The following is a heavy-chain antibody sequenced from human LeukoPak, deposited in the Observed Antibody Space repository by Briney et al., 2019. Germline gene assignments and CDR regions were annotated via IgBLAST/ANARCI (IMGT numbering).Heavy chain of an antibody. J-gene: IGHJ2*01. CDR3: AKDYCGDDCYSGWYFDF. CDR2: ISYNSDTI. CDR1: GFTFDDYG. D-gene: IGHD2-21*02. V-gene: IGHV3-9*01. Sequence: GGSLRLSCAASGFTFDDYGMHWVRQAPGKGLEWVSGISYNSDTIAYAYSVKGRFTISRANAKKSLCVQVNGHRAEDTALYYCAKDYCGDDCYSGWYFDFWGRGTLVTVSS.